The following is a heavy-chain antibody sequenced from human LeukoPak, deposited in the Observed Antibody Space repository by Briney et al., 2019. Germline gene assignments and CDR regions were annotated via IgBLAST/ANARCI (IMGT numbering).Heavy chain of an antibody. J-gene: IGHJ4*02. V-gene: IGHV3-7*05. CDR3: ARYSSSATYFDS. Sequence: PGGSLRLSCAVSGLSFDTNWMSWVRQVPGKGLEWVANINQDGSQKNYLDSLRGRLTIFRDNAKSSLSLQMDSLRAEDTALYYCARYSSSATYFDSWGQGTLVTVSS. CDR2: INQDGSQK. CDR1: GLSFDTNW. D-gene: IGHD6-6*01.